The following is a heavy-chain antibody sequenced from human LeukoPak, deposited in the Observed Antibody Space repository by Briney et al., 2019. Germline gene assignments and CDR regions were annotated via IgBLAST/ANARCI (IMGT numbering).Heavy chain of an antibody. D-gene: IGHD3-22*01. J-gene: IGHJ4*02. V-gene: IGHV1-46*01. CDR3: ARVYYDSSGYSSGEDY. CDR1: GYTFTNYY. CDR2: INPSGGST. Sequence: ASVKVSCKASGYTFTNYYMHWVRQAPGQGLEWMGMINPSGGSTSYAQRFQGRVTMTRDMSTSTVYMELSSLRSEDTAVYYCARVYYDSSGYSSGEDYWGQGTLVTVSS.